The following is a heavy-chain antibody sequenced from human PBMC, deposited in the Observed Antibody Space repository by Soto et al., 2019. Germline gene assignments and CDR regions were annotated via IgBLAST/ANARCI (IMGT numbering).Heavy chain of an antibody. D-gene: IGHD3-10*01. V-gene: IGHV1-69*02. J-gene: IGHJ4*02. CDR1: GDTFNFYS. CDR2: VNPIVSMS. Sequence: KRPGSSVKVSCKASGDTFNFYSINWVRQAPGLGLEWMGRVNPIVSMSNYAQKFQGRVTMTADKSTSTAYMELSSLRSEDTAIYYCASSYGSGHRAFDYWGQGALVTVSS. CDR3: ASSYGSGHRAFDY.